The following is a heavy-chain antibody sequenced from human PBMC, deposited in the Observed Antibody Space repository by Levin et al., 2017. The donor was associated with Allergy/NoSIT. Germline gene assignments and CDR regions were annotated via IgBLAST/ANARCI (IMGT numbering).Heavy chain of an antibody. CDR2: IHHRGST. J-gene: IGHJ4*02. CDR1: GGSMNSGGFY. Sequence: SQTLSLTCTVSGGSMNSGGFYWSWIRQHPGNGLEWIGYIHHRGSTHYNPSLKSRLTISVDTSKNQFSLILRSVTAADTAVYFCARDSTSFQMDYWGQGTLVTVSS. V-gene: IGHV4-31*03. CDR3: ARDSTSFQMDY. D-gene: IGHD2-2*01.